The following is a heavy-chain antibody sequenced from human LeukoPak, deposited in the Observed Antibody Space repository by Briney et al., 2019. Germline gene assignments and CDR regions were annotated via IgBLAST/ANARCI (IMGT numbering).Heavy chain of an antibody. CDR1: GFTFSSYW. V-gene: IGHV3-21*01. J-gene: IGHJ4*02. CDR2: ISRDSNDI. D-gene: IGHD2-2*01. Sequence: PGGSLRLSCAASGFTFSSYWMHWVRQAPGKGLEWVSFISRDSNDIYHADSVKGRFTISRDNAKNSLYLQMNSLRAEDTAVYYCARDLPAAVDWGQGTQVTVSS. CDR3: ARDLPAAVD.